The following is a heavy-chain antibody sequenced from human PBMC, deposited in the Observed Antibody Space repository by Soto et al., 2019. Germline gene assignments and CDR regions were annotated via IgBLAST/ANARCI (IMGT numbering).Heavy chain of an antibody. Sequence: GGSLRLSCAASGFTFSSYSMNWVRQAPGKGQEWVSYISSSSSTIYYADSVKGRFTISRDNAKNSLYLQMNSLRAEVTAVYYCARGYGGYGWYCDYWGQGTLVTVSS. CDR2: ISSSSSTI. D-gene: IGHD1-26*01. V-gene: IGHV3-48*01. CDR1: GFTFSSYS. CDR3: ARGYGGYGWYCDY. J-gene: IGHJ4*02.